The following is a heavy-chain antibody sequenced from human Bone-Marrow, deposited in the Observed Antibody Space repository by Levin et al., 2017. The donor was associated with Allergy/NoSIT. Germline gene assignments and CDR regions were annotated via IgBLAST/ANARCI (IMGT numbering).Heavy chain of an antibody. D-gene: IGHD3-3*01. CDR1: GGSISRGGVS. J-gene: IGHJ6*02. CDR2: SYHSGST. Sequence: PSETLSLTCAVSGGSISRGGVSWSWIRQPPGKGLEWIGYSYHSGSTYYNPSLKRRVSISVDTSRNEFSLRLTSVTAADTAVYFCARDRSVYYDSNDNRRAEYYHGLDVWGQGITVTVTS. V-gene: IGHV4-30-2*01. CDR3: ARDRSVYYDSNDNRRAEYYHGLDV.